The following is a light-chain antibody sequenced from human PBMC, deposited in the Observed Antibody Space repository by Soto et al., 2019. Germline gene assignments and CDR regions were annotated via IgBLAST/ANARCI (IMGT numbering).Light chain of an antibody. Sequence: EIVLTQSPATLSLSPGERANLSCRASQSVSTYLAWYQQKPSQAPRLLIYDASNRATGIPARFSGSGSGTDFTLTISSLEPEDFAVYYCQHRSNWPRTFGQGTKLEIK. CDR2: DAS. V-gene: IGKV3-11*01. CDR1: QSVSTY. CDR3: QHRSNWPRT. J-gene: IGKJ2*01.